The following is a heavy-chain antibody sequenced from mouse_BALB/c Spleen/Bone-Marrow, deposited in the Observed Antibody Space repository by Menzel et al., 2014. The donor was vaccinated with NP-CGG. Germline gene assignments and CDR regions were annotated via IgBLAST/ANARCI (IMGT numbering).Heavy chain of an antibody. V-gene: IGHV2-3*01. CDR3: ANYSGYGAMDY. D-gene: IGHD1-2*01. Sequence: VKLVESGPGLVAPSQSLSIICTVSGISLTNYAVTWVRQPPGKGLEWLGVIWGDGSIVYHSALISRLTISKDNSKSXVFLKLNSPQTDDTATYYCANYSGYGAMDYWGQGTSVTASS. J-gene: IGHJ4*01. CDR2: IWGDGSI. CDR1: GISLTNYA.